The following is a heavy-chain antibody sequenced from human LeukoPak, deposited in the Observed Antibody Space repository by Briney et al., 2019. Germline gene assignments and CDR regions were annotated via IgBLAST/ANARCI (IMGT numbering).Heavy chain of an antibody. Sequence: PGGSLRLSCAASGFPFSSYWVHWVRQAPGKGLVWVSRINTDGSTTTYADSVKGRLTISRDNAKNTVYLQMNSLRAEDTAVYYCARGAYHSYHMDVWGKGTTVTVSS. CDR3: ARGAYHSYHMDV. J-gene: IGHJ6*04. CDR2: INTDGSTT. V-gene: IGHV3-74*01. CDR1: GFPFSSYW.